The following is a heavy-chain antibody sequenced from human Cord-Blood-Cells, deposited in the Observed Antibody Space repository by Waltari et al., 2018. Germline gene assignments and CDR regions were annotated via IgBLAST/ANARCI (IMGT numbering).Heavy chain of an antibody. CDR3: AKSPNRYYYYMDV. CDR2: ISYDGSNK. J-gene: IGHJ6*03. Sequence: QVQLVESGGGVVQPGRSLRLSCAASGFTFSSSGMHWVRQAPGKGLEWVAVISYDGSNKYYADSVKGRFTISRDNSKNTLYLQMNSLRAEDTAVYYCAKSPNRYYYYMDVWGKGTTVTVSS. D-gene: IGHD7-27*01. CDR1: GFTFSSSG. V-gene: IGHV3-30*18.